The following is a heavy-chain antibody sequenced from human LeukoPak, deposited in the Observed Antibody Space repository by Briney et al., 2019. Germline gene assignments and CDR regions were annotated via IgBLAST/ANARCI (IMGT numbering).Heavy chain of an antibody. Sequence: GGSLRLSCAASGFTFSSYSMNWVRQAPGKGLEWVSSISSSSSYIYYADSVKGRFTISRDNAKNSLYLQMNSLRAEDTAVYYCARDKYSGYNTPQYGMDVWGQGTTVTVCS. D-gene: IGHD5-12*01. J-gene: IGHJ6*02. CDR1: GFTFSSYS. CDR3: ARDKYSGYNTPQYGMDV. CDR2: ISSSSSYI. V-gene: IGHV3-21*01.